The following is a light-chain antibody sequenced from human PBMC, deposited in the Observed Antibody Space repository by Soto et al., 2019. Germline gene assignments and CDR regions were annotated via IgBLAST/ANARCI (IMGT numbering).Light chain of an antibody. Sequence: ETVMTQSPATLSVSPGERATLSCRASQSVSSNLAWYQQKPGQPPRLLIYDISTRATGIPTRFSGSGSGTEFALNISSLQSEDFAVYYCQQYNSWPLTFGGGTKVEIK. V-gene: IGKV3D-15*01. J-gene: IGKJ4*01. CDR1: QSVSSN. CDR3: QQYNSWPLT. CDR2: DIS.